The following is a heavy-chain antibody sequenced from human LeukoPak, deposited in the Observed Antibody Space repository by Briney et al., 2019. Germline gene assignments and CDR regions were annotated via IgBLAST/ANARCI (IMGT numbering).Heavy chain of an antibody. Sequence: GGSLRLSCAASGFTVSSNSMSWVRQAPGKGLEWVSIIYSGGSTYNADSVKGRFTISRDNSKNTLYLQMNSLRAEDTAVYYCARGESAYYPIDYWGQGTLVTVSS. CDR3: ARGESAYYPIDY. V-gene: IGHV3-66*01. J-gene: IGHJ4*02. D-gene: IGHD3-3*01. CDR1: GFTVSSNS. CDR2: IYSGGST.